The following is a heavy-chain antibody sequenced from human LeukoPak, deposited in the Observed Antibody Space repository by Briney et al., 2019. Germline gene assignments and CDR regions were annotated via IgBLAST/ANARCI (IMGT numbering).Heavy chain of an antibody. CDR2: ISRSDSTI. Sequence: PGGSLRLSCAASGFTVSSNYMSWVRQAPGKGLEWVSYISRSDSTIYYADSVKGRFTISRDNAKNSLYLQMNSLRAEDTAVYYCARDREQWLGRRWFDSWDQGTLVTVSS. D-gene: IGHD6-19*01. V-gene: IGHV3-11*01. CDR3: ARDREQWLGRRWFDS. J-gene: IGHJ5*01. CDR1: GFTVSSNY.